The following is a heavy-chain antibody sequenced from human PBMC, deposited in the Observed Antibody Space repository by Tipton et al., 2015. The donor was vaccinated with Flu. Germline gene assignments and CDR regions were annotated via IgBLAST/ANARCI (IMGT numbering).Heavy chain of an antibody. CDR2: IHHSGNT. V-gene: IGHV4-38-2*01. D-gene: IGHD4-11*01. Sequence: TLSLTCSVSGDSIGSDYYWGWIRQPPGKGLEWLGNIHHSGNTYYNSSLKSRVTISLDKSKNQFSLRLLSMTATDTAVYFCARRDHSNYVSDPKNWFDPWGRGTLVAVSS. CDR1: GDSIGSDYY. CDR3: ARRDHSNYVSDPKNWFDP. J-gene: IGHJ5*02.